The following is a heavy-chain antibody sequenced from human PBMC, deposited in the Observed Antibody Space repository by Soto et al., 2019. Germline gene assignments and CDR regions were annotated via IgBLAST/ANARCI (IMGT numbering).Heavy chain of an antibody. CDR2: TYYRSKWYN. D-gene: IGHD1-26*01. CDR3: ARDNRLLSGSSSSFYYYYGMDV. V-gene: IGHV6-1*01. J-gene: IGHJ6*02. CDR1: GDGVSSNSAA. Sequence: PSQTLSLTCAISGDGVSSNSAAWNWIRQSPSRGLEWLGRTYYRSKWYNDYAVSVKSRITINPDTSKNQFSLQLNSVTPEDTAVYYCARDNRLLSGSSSSFYYYYGMDVWGQGTTVTVSS.